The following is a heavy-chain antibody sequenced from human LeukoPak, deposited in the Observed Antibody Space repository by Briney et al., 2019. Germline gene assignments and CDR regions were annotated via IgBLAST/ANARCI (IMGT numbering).Heavy chain of an antibody. CDR3: AKPDTETDIVVVVAAPRPFDY. D-gene: IGHD2-15*01. J-gene: IGHJ4*02. Sequence: PGRSLRLSCAASGFTFRTYGMHWVRQAPGKGLEWVAVISYDGSNKYYADSVKGRFTISRDNSKNTLYLQMNSLRAEDTAVYYCAKPDTETDIVVVVAAPRPFDYWGQGTLVTVSS. CDR1: GFTFRTYG. V-gene: IGHV3-30*18. CDR2: ISYDGSNK.